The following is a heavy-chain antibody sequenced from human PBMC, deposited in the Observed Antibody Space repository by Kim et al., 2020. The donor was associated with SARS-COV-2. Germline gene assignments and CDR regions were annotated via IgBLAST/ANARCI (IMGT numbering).Heavy chain of an antibody. V-gene: IGHV3-9*01. J-gene: IGHJ1*01. Sequence: GGSLRLSCAASGFTFDDYAMHWVRQAPGKGLEWVSGISWNSGSIGYADSVKGRFTISRDNAKNSLYLQMNSLRAEDTALYYCAKDTQYSSSSQCFQHWG. CDR2: ISWNSGSI. CDR3: AKDTQYSSSSQCFQH. D-gene: IGHD6-6*01. CDR1: GFTFDDYA.